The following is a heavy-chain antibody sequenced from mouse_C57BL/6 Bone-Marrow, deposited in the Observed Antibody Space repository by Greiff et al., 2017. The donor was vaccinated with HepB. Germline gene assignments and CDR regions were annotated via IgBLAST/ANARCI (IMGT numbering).Heavy chain of an antibody. CDR2: IYPGDGDT. CDR3: AKYYYGSSYSYWYFDV. CDR1: GYAFSSSW. Sequence: QVQLQQSGPELVKPGASVKISCKASGYAFSSSWMNWVKQRPGKGLEWIGRIYPGDGDTNYNGKFKGKATLTADKSSSTAYMQLSSLTSEDSAVYFCAKYYYGSSYSYWYFDVWGTGTTVTVSS. V-gene: IGHV1-82*01. J-gene: IGHJ1*03. D-gene: IGHD1-1*01.